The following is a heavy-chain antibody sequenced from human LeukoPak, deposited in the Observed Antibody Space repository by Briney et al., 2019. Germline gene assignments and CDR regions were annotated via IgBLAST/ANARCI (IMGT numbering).Heavy chain of an antibody. J-gene: IGHJ5*02. Sequence: GGSLRLSCAASGFTFSSYSMNWVRQAPGKGLEWVSYISSGSRTIYYADSVKGRFTVSRDNAKNSLYLQMDSLRAEDTALYYCARDSDYGGNYNWFDPWGQGTLVTVSS. CDR1: GFTFSSYS. CDR2: ISSGSRTI. CDR3: ARDSDYGGNYNWFDP. V-gene: IGHV3-48*01. D-gene: IGHD4-23*01.